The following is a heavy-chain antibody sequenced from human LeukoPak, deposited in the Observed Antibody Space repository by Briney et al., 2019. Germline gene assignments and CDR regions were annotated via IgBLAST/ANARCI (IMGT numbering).Heavy chain of an antibody. V-gene: IGHV4-34*01. CDR1: GGSFSGYY. D-gene: IGHD1-26*01. CDR2: INHSGST. CDR3: ARELPIVEGDLDAFDI. Sequence: PSETLSLTCAVYGGSFSGYYWSWIRQPPGKGLEWIGEINHSGSTNSNPSLKSRVTISVDTSKNQFSLKLSSVTAADTAVYYCARELPIVEGDLDAFDIWGQGTMVTVSS. J-gene: IGHJ3*02.